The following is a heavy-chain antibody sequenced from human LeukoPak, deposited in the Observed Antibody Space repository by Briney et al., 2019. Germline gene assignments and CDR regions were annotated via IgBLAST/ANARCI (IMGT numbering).Heavy chain of an antibody. Sequence: LPGGSLRLSCAASGFTFSSYGMHWVRQAPGKGLEWVAIIWYDASNKYYADSVKGRFTISRDNSKSTLFLQMNSLRAEDTAMYYCARDYGSGMDCWGQGTLVTVSS. CDR2: IWYDASNK. J-gene: IGHJ4*02. CDR1: GFTFSSYG. D-gene: IGHD3-3*01. V-gene: IGHV3-33*08. CDR3: ARDYGSGMDC.